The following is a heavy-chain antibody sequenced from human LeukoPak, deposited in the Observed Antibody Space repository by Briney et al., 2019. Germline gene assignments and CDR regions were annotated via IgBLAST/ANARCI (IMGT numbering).Heavy chain of an antibody. CDR2: IWYDGSNK. V-gene: IGHV3-33*01. Sequence: QPGRSLRLSCAASGFTFSSYGMHWVRQAPGKGLEWVAVIWYDGSNKYYADSVKGRFTISRDNSKNTQYLQMNSLRAEDTAVYYCARDSDYPDYWGQGTLVTVSS. CDR3: ARDSDYPDY. J-gene: IGHJ4*02. D-gene: IGHD3-10*01. CDR1: GFTFSSYG.